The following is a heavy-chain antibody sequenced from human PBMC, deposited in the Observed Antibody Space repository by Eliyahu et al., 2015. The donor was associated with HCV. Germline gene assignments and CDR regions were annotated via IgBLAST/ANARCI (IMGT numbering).Heavy chain of an antibody. CDR3: ARGGRDLRYYGMDV. CDR1: GFTFSSYS. Sequence: EVQLVESGGGPVKPGGXLRLSCXASGFTFSSYSMNWVRQXXGKGLEWVSSISSXSXYIYYADSVKGRFTISRDNAKNSLYLQMNSLRAEDTAVYYCARGGRDLRYYGMDVWGQGTTVTVSS. V-gene: IGHV3-21*01. D-gene: IGHD3-3*01. CDR2: ISSXSXYI. J-gene: IGHJ6*02.